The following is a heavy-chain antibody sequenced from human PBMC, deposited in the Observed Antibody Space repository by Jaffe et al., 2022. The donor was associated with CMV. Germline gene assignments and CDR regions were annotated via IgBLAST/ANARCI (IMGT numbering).Heavy chain of an antibody. J-gene: IGHJ5*02. CDR3: AKDPWDGKDERGPA. D-gene: IGHD1-26*01. CDR1: GFIFWNYA. Sequence: EVQVVESGGGIVQPGGSLKLSCEASGFIFWNYAMSWFRQAPGKGLQWVSAIGGTSGNKYYTDSVKGRFTISRDNSKDMVFLEMNNLRPDDTAIYYCAKDPWDGKDERGPAWGRGTLVTVSS. CDR2: IGGTSGNK. V-gene: IGHV3-23*04.